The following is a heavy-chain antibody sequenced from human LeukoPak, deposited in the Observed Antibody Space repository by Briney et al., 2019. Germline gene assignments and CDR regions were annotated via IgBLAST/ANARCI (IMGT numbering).Heavy chain of an antibody. CDR3: AREPFYYYGLGSYHPKNRPYFDY. V-gene: IGHV4-34*01. CDR2: INHSGST. CDR1: GGSFSGYY. J-gene: IGHJ4*02. Sequence: PSETLSLTCAVYGGSFSGYYWSWIRQPPGKGLEWIGEINHSGSTNYNPSLKSRVTISVDTSKNQFSLKLSSVTAADTAVYYCAREPFYYYGLGSYHPKNRPYFDYWGQGTLVTVSS. D-gene: IGHD3-10*01.